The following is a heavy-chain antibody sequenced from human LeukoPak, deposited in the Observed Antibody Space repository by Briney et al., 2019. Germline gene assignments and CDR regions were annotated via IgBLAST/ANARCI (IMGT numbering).Heavy chain of an antibody. CDR2: IIPILGIA. V-gene: IGHV1-69*04. J-gene: IGHJ3*02. CDR1: GGTFSSYA. D-gene: IGHD3-10*01. Sequence: ASVKVSCKASGGTFSSYAISWVRQAPGQGLEWMGRIIPILGIANYAQKFQGRVTITADKSTSTAYMELSSLRSEDTAVYYCAKEMRGFKRAKVRAFDIWGQGTMVTVSS. CDR3: AKEMRGFKRAKVRAFDI.